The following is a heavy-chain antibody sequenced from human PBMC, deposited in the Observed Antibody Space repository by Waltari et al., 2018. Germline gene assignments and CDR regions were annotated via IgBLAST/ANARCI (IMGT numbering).Heavy chain of an antibody. V-gene: IGHV3-7*03. Sequence: EVQLVESGGGLVQPGGSMRLPCAASEFTFRNNWMAWVRQAAGKGLEWVAIIKGDGSERHYVDSVKGRFTISRDNPKNSQYLQMNSLRADDTAVYYCARGSGWVFDYWGQGTVVTVSS. D-gene: IGHD6-19*01. CDR1: EFTFRNNW. J-gene: IGHJ4*02. CDR2: IKGDGSER. CDR3: ARGSGWVFDY.